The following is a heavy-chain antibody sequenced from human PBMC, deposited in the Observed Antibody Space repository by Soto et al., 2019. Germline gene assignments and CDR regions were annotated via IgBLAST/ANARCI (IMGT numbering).Heavy chain of an antibody. CDR3: ARVFCTNGVCSNWFDP. D-gene: IGHD2-8*01. V-gene: IGHV6-1*01. J-gene: IGHJ5*02. Sequence: SQTLSLTCAISGDSVSSNSAAWNWIRQSPSRGLEWLGRTYYRSKWYNDYAVSVKSRITINPDTSKNQFSLQLNSVTPEDTAVYYCARVFCTNGVCSNWFDPWGQGTLVTVPQ. CDR1: GDSVSSNSAA. CDR2: TYYRSKWYN.